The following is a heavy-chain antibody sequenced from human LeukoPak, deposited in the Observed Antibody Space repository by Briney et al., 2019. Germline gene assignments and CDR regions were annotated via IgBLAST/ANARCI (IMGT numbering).Heavy chain of an antibody. CDR1: GYTFTSYY. D-gene: IGHD5-18*01. V-gene: IGHV1-46*01. Sequence: ASVKVSCKASGYTFTSYYMHWVRQAPGQGLEWMGIINPSGGSTSYAQKFQGRVTMTRDTSTSTVYMELSSLRSEDTAVYYCARDLHSWSGYGYGEGAFDIWGQGTMVTVSS. J-gene: IGHJ3*02. CDR3: ARDLHSWSGYGYGEGAFDI. CDR2: INPSGGST.